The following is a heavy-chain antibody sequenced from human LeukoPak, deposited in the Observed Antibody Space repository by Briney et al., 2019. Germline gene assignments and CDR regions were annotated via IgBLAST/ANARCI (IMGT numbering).Heavy chain of an antibody. Sequence: SVKVSCKASGGTFSSYTISWVRQAPRQGLEWMGRIIPILGIANYAQKFQGRVTITADKSTSTAYMELSSLRSEDTAVYYCASSLSYYDFWSGEKFDYWGQGTLVTVSS. CDR2: IIPILGIA. V-gene: IGHV1-69*02. CDR3: ASSLSYYDFWSGEKFDY. J-gene: IGHJ4*02. D-gene: IGHD3-3*01. CDR1: GGTFSSYT.